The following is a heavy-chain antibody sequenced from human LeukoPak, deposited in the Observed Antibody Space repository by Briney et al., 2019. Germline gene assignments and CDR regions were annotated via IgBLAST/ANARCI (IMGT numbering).Heavy chain of an antibody. CDR1: GFTFSSYA. J-gene: IGHJ4*02. Sequence: GGSLRLSCAASGFTFSSYAMSWVRQAPGKGLEWVSAISGSGGSTYYADSVKGRFTISRDNSKNTLYLQMNSLRAEDTAVYNCAKDRDGDYQKIDYWGQGTLVTVSS. V-gene: IGHV3-23*01. CDR2: ISGSGGST. CDR3: AKDRDGDYQKIDY. D-gene: IGHD4-17*01.